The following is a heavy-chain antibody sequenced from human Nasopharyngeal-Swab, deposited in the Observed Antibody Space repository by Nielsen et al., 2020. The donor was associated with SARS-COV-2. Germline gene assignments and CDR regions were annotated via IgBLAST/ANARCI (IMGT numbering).Heavy chain of an antibody. D-gene: IGHD2-2*01. Sequence: GGSLRLSCAASGFTFSSYGMHWVRQAPGKGLEWVAVMSYDGSNKYYADSVKGRFTISRDNSKNTLYLQMSSLRAEDTAVYYCARVFRADQEYWYFDLWGRGTLVTVSS. V-gene: IGHV3-30*03. CDR1: GFTFSSYG. J-gene: IGHJ2*01. CDR3: ARVFRADQEYWYFDL. CDR2: MSYDGSNK.